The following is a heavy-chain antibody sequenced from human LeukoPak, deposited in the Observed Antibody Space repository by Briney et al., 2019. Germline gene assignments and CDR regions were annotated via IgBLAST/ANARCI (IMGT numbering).Heavy chain of an antibody. D-gene: IGHD3-3*01. CDR2: ISSSSSTI. V-gene: IGHV3-48*01. J-gene: IGHJ5*02. Sequence: PGGPLRLSCAASGFTFSSYSMNWVRQAPGKGLEWVSYISSSSSTIYYADSVKGRFTISRDNSKNTLYLQMNSLRAEDTAVYYCAKNLRSSYYDFWSGYYWGNWFDPWGQGTLVTVSS. CDR3: AKNLRSSYYDFWSGYYWGNWFDP. CDR1: GFTFSSYS.